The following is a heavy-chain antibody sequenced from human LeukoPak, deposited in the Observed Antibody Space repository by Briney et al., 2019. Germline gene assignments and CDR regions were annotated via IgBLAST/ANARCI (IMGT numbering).Heavy chain of an antibody. Sequence: GGSLRLSCAASGFTFSSYWMSWVRQAPGKGLEWVANIKQDGSEKYYVDSVKGRFTISRDNAKNSLYLQMNSLRAEDTAVYYCATYYDFWSGYSRSYYFDYWGQGTLVTVSS. V-gene: IGHV3-7*01. D-gene: IGHD3-3*01. CDR2: IKQDGSEK. CDR1: GFTFSSYW. CDR3: ATYYDFWSGYSRSYYFDY. J-gene: IGHJ4*02.